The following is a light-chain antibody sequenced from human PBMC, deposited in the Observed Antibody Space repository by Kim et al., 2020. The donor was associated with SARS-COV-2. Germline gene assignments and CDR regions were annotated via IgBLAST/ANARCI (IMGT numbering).Light chain of an antibody. J-gene: IGKJ4*01. CDR3: QHLNSHPLT. Sequence: EYVGDKDTIRDRASQDINIYLAWYQQKPGKAHKLLIYGASTLQSGVPSRFSGSGSGTELTLTITSLQPEDFAIYYCQHLNSHPLTFGGGTKVDIK. CDR2: GAS. V-gene: IGKV1-9*01. CDR1: QDINIY.